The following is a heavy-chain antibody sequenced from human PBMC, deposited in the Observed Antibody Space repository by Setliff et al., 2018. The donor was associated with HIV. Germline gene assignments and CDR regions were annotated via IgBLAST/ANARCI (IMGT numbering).Heavy chain of an antibody. D-gene: IGHD3-22*01. J-gene: IGHJ1*01. CDR3: ATGLSSGYFYFTLHF. CDR2: FDPEDGEI. Sequence: ASVKVSCKVSGYTLTELSIHWVRQAPGKGLEWMGGFDPEDGEIIYAQKFQGTFTMTEDTSTDTVYMELSSLKSEDTAVYYCATGLSSGYFYFTLHFWGQGTLVTVSS. CDR1: GYTLTELS. V-gene: IGHV1-24*01.